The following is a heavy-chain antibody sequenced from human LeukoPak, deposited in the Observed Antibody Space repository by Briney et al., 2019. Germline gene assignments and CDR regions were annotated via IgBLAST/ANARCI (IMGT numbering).Heavy chain of an antibody. CDR2: ISWNSGSI. CDR1: GFTFDDYA. V-gene: IGHV3-9*01. J-gene: IGHJ2*01. CDR3: ANENFDL. Sequence: GRSLRLSCAASGFTFDDYAMHWVRQAPGKGLEWVSGISWNSGSIGYADSVKGRFTISRGNTKNSLYLQMNSLRAEDTALYYCANENFDLWGRGTLVTVSS.